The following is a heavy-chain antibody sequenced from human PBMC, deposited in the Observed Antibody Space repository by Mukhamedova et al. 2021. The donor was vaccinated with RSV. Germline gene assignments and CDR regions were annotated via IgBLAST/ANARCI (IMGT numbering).Heavy chain of an antibody. CDR3: AKDGGITYYDFWSGYYRGLYYFDY. Sequence: AVYMGGRFTISRDNSKNTLYLQMNSLRAEDTAVYYCAKDGGITYYDFWSGYYRGLYYFDYWGQGTLVTVSS. D-gene: IGHD3-3*01. J-gene: IGHJ4*02. V-gene: IGHV3-30-3*02.